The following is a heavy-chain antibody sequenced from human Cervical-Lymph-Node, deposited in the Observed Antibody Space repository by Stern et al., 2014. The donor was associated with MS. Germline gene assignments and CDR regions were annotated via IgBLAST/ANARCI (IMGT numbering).Heavy chain of an antibody. CDR2: ISKDGSKK. V-gene: IGHV3-30*18. CDR3: AKAWGH. J-gene: IGHJ4*02. Sequence: QVQLVESGGGVVQPGRSLRLSCEASGLNFSSYGMHWVRQAPGKEPEWVAVISKDGSKKYYAGSVKGRFTVSRDNSKNTLFLQMNSLRREDTAVYYCAKAWGHWSQGTLVIVSS. D-gene: IGHD7-27*01. CDR1: GLNFSSYG.